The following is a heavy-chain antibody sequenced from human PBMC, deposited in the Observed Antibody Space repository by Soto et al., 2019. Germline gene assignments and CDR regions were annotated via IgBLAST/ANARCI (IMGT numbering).Heavy chain of an antibody. CDR3: ARDHDQYCSSTSCFSAFDI. CDR2: ISGSGGGT. V-gene: IGHV3-23*01. CDR1: GFTFSSCS. D-gene: IGHD2-2*01. J-gene: IGHJ3*02. Sequence: GGSLRLSCAASGFTFSSCSMSWVRQAPGKGLEWVSAISGSGGGTFYADSVQGRFTISRDNSKNSLYLQMNSLRAEDTAVYYCARDHDQYCSSTSCFSAFDIWGQGTMVTVSS.